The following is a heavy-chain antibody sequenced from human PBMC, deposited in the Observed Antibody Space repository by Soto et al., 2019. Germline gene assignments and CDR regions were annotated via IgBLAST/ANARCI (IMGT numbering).Heavy chain of an antibody. J-gene: IGHJ4*02. CDR1: GYTFINYD. V-gene: IGHV1-18*01. D-gene: IGHD2-15*01. CDR3: ARDTAVAFDY. Sequence: QVQLVQSGAEMKKPGASVRVSCKASGYTFINYDFSWVQQAPGQGLEWMGWISGHNGNTKYAQKFQGRVTVTTDTSTTTAYMELRSLRSDDTAVYYCARDTAVAFDYWGQGTLVTVSS. CDR2: ISGHNGNT.